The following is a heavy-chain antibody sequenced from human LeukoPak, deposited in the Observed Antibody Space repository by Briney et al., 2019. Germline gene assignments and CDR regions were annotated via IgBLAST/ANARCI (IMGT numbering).Heavy chain of an antibody. CDR2: ISYDGSNK. J-gene: IGHJ3*02. D-gene: IGHD2-21*01. V-gene: IGHV3-30*18. Sequence: GGSLRLSCAASGFTFSSYGMHWVRQAPGKGLEWVAVISYDGSNKYYADSVKGRFTISRDNSKNTLYLQMNSLRAEDTAVYYCAKERIPDAFDIWGQGTMVTASS. CDR1: GFTFSSYG. CDR3: AKERIPDAFDI.